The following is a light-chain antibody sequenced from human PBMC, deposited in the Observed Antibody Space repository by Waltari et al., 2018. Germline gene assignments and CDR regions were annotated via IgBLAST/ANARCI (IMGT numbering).Light chain of an antibody. CDR3: YSTDSTGNQMV. J-gene: IGLJ2*01. Sequence: YELTQPPSVSVSPGQTARITCSGDALPKKNAYWYHQKSGQVPVLVIYEDSQRPSGTPERISGAHSGTTATLTITGAQEEDEGDYYCYSTDSTGNQMVFGGGTKLTVL. CDR1: ALPKKN. V-gene: IGLV3-10*01. CDR2: EDS.